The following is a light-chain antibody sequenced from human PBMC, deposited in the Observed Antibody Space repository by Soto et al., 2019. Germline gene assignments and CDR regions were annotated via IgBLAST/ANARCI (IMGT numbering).Light chain of an antibody. CDR3: QQYHSTPWT. Sequence: DIVMTQSPDSLAVSLGERATINCKSSQSVLYSSNNKNYLAWHQQKPGQPPKLLIYWASTRESGVPDRFSGSGSGTYFTLTISSLQAEDVAVYYCQQYHSTPWTFGQGTKVEIK. CDR2: WAS. CDR1: QSVLYSSNNKNY. J-gene: IGKJ1*01. V-gene: IGKV4-1*01.